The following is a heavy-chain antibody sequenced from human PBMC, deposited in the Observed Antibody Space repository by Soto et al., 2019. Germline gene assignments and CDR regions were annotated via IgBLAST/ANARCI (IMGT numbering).Heavy chain of an antibody. D-gene: IGHD3-22*01. J-gene: IGHJ6*02. CDR3: AASRGFDSSGYSGYYYGMDV. Sequence: EVQLVESGGGLVQPGRSLRRSCAASGFTFDDYAMHWVRQRPGRGLEWVSGITWNSDEIGYPDSVKGRFSISRDNAKKYLYLQMNSLRPDDTALYYCAASRGFDSSGYSGYYYGMDVWGQGTTVTVSS. V-gene: IGHV3-9*01. CDR1: GFTFDDYA. CDR2: ITWNSDEI.